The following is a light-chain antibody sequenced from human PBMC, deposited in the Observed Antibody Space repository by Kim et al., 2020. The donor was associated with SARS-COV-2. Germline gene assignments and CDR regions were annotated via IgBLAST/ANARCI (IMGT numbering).Light chain of an antibody. J-gene: IGKJ2*01. CDR2: STS. V-gene: IGKV3-20*01. CDR3: QQYVTSPYT. Sequence: EIVLTQSPGTLSLSPGERATLSCRASQSISNNYLAWYQQKPGQAPRLLIYSTSSGATGIPDRFTGSGSGTDFSLTISRLEPEDFAVYFCQQYVTSPYTFGQGTKLEI. CDR1: QSISNNY.